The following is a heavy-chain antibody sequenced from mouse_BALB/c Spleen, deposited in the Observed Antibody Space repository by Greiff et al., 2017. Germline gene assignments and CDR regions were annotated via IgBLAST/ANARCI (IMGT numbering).Heavy chain of an antibody. CDR1: GYSITSDYA. J-gene: IGHJ3*01. D-gene: IGHD1-1*01. CDR3: AYYGSSYLAWFAY. Sequence: EVQLVESGPGLVKPSQSLSLTCTVTGYSITSDYAWNWIRQFPGNKLEWMGYISYSGSTRYNPSLKSRISITRDTSKNQFFLQLNSVTTEDTATYYCAYYGSSYLAWFAYWGQGTLVTVSA. CDR2: ISYSGST. V-gene: IGHV3-2*02.